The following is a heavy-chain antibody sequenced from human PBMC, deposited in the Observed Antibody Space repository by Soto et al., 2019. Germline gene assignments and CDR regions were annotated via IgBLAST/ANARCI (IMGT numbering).Heavy chain of an antibody. CDR1: GFTFSSYW. J-gene: IGHJ6*02. D-gene: IGHD6-13*01. Sequence: EVQLVESGGGLVQPGGSLRLSCAASGFTFSSYWMHWVRQAPGKGLVWVSRINSDGSSTSYADSVKGRFTISRDNAKNTLYLQMNSLRGEDTAVYYCAREDSSSWYQYYYGMDVWGQGTTVTVSS. V-gene: IGHV3-74*01. CDR3: AREDSSSWYQYYYGMDV. CDR2: INSDGSST.